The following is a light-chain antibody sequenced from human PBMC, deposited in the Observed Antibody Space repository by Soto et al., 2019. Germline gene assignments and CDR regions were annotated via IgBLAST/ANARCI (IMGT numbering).Light chain of an antibody. Sequence: QSALTQPASVSGSPGQSITISCTGTSSDVGGYNYVSWYQQHPGKAPKIMIYEVSNRPSGVSNRFSGPKSGNTASLTISGLQAEDEADYYCSSYTSSSTHWVFGGGTKVTVL. J-gene: IGLJ3*02. V-gene: IGLV2-14*01. CDR1: SSDVGGYNY. CDR2: EVS. CDR3: SSYTSSSTHWV.